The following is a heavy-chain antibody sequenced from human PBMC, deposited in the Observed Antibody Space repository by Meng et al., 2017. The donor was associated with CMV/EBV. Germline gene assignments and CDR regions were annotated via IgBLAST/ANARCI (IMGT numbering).Heavy chain of an antibody. CDR2: INPNSGGT. CDR1: GYTFTGYY. D-gene: IGHD6-13*01. J-gene: IGHJ5*02. V-gene: IGHV1-2*02. CDR3: ARGVAAAGTPDWFDP. Sequence: ASVKVSCKASGYTFTGYYMHWVGQAPGQGLEWMGWINPNSGGTNYAQKFQGRVTMTRDTSISTAYMELSRLRSDDTAVYYCARGVAAAGTPDWFDPWGQGTLVTVSS.